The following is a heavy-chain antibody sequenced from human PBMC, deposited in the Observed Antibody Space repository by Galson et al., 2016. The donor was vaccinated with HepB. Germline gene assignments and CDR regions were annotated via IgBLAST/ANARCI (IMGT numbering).Heavy chain of an antibody. V-gene: IGHV3-23*01. CDR3: TKHEVRTHDY. D-gene: IGHD3-22*01. CDR2: IHLGGNDI. Sequence: SLRLSCAASGFTFSSYAMSWVRQAPGKGLKWVSAIHLGGNDIYYADSVKGRFTISRDDYNSMLYLQMNSLRAEDTAVYYCTKHEVRTHDYWGQGTLVTVSS. J-gene: IGHJ4*02. CDR1: GFTFSSYA.